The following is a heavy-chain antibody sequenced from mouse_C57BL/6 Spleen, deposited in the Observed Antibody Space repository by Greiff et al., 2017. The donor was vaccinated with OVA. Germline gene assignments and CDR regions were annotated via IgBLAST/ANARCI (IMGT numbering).Heavy chain of an antibody. V-gene: IGHV14-4*01. CDR3: TTKGTGTFFAY. J-gene: IGHJ3*01. D-gene: IGHD4-1*01. Sequence: VQLQQSGAELVRPGASVKLSCTASGFNIKDDYMHWVKQRPEQGLEWIGWIDPENGDTEYASKFQGKATITADTSSNTAYLQLSSLTSEDTAVYYCTTKGTGTFFAYWGQGTLVTVSA. CDR2: IDPENGDT. CDR1: GFNIKDDY.